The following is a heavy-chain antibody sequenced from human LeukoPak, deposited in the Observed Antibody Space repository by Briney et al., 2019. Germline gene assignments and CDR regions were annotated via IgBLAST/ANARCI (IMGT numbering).Heavy chain of an antibody. D-gene: IGHD5-18*01. CDR1: GGSISSSNW. Sequence: SGTLSLTCAVSGGSISSSNWWSWVRQPPGKGLEWIGEIYHSGSTNYNPSLKSRVTISVDTSKNQFSLKLSSVTAADTAVYYCAREGLTPKRGYSYGRPFDYWGQGTLVTVSS. CDR2: IYHSGST. J-gene: IGHJ4*02. CDR3: AREGLTPKRGYSYGRPFDY. V-gene: IGHV4-4*02.